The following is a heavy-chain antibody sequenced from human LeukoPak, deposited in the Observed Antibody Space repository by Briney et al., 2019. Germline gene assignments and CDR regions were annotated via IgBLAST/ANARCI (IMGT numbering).Heavy chain of an antibody. Sequence: GESLKISCKGSGYSVTSYWIGWVRQMPGKGLEWMGIIYPGDSDTRCSPSFQGQVTISADKSISTAYLQWSSLKASDTAMYYCARPHVGFPYYFDYWGQGTLVTVSS. V-gene: IGHV5-51*01. J-gene: IGHJ4*02. CDR3: ARPHVGFPYYFDY. CDR1: GYSVTSYW. CDR2: IYPGDSDT. D-gene: IGHD1-26*01.